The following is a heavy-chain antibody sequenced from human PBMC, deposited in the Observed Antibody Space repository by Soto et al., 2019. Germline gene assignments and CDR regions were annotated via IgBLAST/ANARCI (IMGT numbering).Heavy chain of an antibody. V-gene: IGHV3-9*01. CDR3: AKDSRYSNAFLDY. CDR1: GFTFDDYA. J-gene: IGHJ4*02. D-gene: IGHD5-18*01. CDR2: ISWNSDTI. Sequence: GGSLRLSCAASGFTFDDYAMHWVRQTPGKGLEWVSSISWNSDTIGYADSVKGRFTISRDNAKNSLYLQMNSLRPEDTAFYYCAKDSRYSNAFLDYWGQGTLVTVSS.